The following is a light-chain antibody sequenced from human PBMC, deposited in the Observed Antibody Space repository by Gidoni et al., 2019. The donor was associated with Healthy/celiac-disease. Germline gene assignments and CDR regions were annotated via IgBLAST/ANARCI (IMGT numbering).Light chain of an antibody. CDR3: CSYAGSSSVV. CDR2: EGS. Sequence: QSALTQPASVYGPPGQSITISCTGTSSDVGRYNLVSWYQQHPGKAPKLMIYEGSKRPSGVSNRFSGSKSGNTASLTISGLQAEDETDYYCCSYAGSSSVVFGGGTKLTVL. J-gene: IGLJ2*01. CDR1: SSDVGRYNL. V-gene: IGLV2-23*01.